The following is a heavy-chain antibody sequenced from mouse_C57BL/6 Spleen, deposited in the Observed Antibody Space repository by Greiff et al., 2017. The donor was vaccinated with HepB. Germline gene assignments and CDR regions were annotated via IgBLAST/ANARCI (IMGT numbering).Heavy chain of an antibody. V-gene: IGHV1-20*01. D-gene: IGHD3-3*01. CDR2: INPYNGDT. CDR3: ARSRDFYAMDY. Sequence: VHVKQSGPELVKPGDSVKISCKASGYSFTGYFMNWVMQSHGKSLEWIGRINPYNGDTFYNQKFKGKATLTVDKSSSTAHMELRSLTSEDSAVYYCARSRDFYAMDYWGQVTSVTVSS. J-gene: IGHJ4*01. CDR1: GYSFTGYF.